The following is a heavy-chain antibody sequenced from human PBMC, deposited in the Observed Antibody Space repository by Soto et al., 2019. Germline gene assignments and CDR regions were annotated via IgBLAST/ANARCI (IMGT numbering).Heavy chain of an antibody. D-gene: IGHD3-9*01. V-gene: IGHV4-59*08. Sequence: PSETLSLTCTVSGGSISSYYWSWIRQPPGKGLEWIGYIYYSGSTNYNPSLKSRVTISVDTSKNQFSLKLSSVTAADTAVYYCARIVLGPDLLADSFVDYYYYMDVWGQGTTVTVSS. CDR3: ARIVLGPDLLADSFVDYYYYMDV. CDR1: GGSISSYY. J-gene: IGHJ6*03. CDR2: IYYSGST.